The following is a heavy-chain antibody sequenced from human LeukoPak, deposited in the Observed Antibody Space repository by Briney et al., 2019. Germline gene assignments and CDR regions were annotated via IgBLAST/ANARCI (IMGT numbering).Heavy chain of an antibody. Sequence: SETLSLTCAVYGGSFSGYYWSWIRQPPGKGLEWIGEINHSGSTNYNPSLKSRVTISVDTSKNQFSLKLSSVTAADTAVYYCARGRITLWVRNAYYFDFWGQGTLVTVSS. D-gene: IGHD5-18*01. V-gene: IGHV4-34*01. CDR2: INHSGST. CDR1: GGSFSGYY. J-gene: IGHJ4*02. CDR3: ARGRITLWVRNAYYFDF.